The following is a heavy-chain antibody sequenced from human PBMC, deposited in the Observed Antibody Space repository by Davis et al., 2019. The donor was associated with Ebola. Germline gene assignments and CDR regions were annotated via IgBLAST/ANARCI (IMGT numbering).Heavy chain of an antibody. CDR1: GFTFSDYY. D-gene: IGHD6-13*01. CDR3: ARAHIAAAD. V-gene: IGHV3-11*01. CDR2: ISSSGSTI. Sequence: GESLKISCAASGFTFSDYYMSWIRQAPGKGLEWVSYISSSGSTIYYADSVQGRFTISRDNAKNSLYLQMNSLRAEDTAVYYCARAHIAAADWGQGTLVTVSS. J-gene: IGHJ4*02.